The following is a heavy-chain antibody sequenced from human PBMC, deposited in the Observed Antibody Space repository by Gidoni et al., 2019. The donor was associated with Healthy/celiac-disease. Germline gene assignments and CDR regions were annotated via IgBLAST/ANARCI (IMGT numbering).Heavy chain of an antibody. Sequence: QVQLQPRGAGLLKPSETLSLTCAVYGGSFRVYSWSWIRQPPGKGLEWIGEINHSGSTNYNPSLKSRVTISVNTSKNQFSLKLSYVTAADTAVYYCARGRYYDFWSGYYPLTPYFDYWGQGTLVTVSS. J-gene: IGHJ4*02. CDR2: INHSGST. V-gene: IGHV4-34*01. CDR3: ARGRYYDFWSGYYPLTPYFDY. D-gene: IGHD3-3*01. CDR1: GGSFRVYS.